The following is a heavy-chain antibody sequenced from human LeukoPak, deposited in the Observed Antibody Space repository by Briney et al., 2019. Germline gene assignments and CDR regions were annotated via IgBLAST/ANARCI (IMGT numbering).Heavy chain of an antibody. CDR2: ISGSGAGT. J-gene: IGHJ4*02. CDR3: AKDAFHDSSGYYSPFDY. CDR1: GFTFSSYA. D-gene: IGHD3-22*01. V-gene: IGHV3-23*01. Sequence: AGGSLRLSCAASGFTFSSYAMSWVRQAPGKGLEWVSTISGSGAGTYYPDSVKGRFTISRDNSKNTPYLQMNSLRAEDTAVYYCAKDAFHDSSGYYSPFDYWGQGTLVTVSS.